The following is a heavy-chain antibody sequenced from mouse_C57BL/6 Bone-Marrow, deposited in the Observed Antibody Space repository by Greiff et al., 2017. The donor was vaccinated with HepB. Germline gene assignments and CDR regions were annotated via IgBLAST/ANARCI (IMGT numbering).Heavy chain of an antibody. CDR2: IWSGGST. J-gene: IGHJ3*01. CDR1: GFSLTSYG. V-gene: IGHV2-2*01. CDR3: ARENSDAWFAY. Sequence: VMLVESGPGLVQPSQSLSITCTVSGFSLTSYGVHWVRQSPGKGLEWLGVIWSGGSTDYNAAFISRLSISKDNSKSQVFFKMNSLQADDTAIYYCARENSDAWFAYWGQGTLVTVSA.